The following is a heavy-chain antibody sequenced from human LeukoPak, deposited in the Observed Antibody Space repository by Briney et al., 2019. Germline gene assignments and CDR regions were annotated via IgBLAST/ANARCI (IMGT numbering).Heavy chain of an antibody. D-gene: IGHD1-26*01. V-gene: IGHV3-72*01. CDR1: GFSFSDQY. CDR3: ARDRFYS. J-gene: IGHJ4*02. CDR2: SRNKVNSYST. Sequence: GGSLRLSCATSGFSFSDQYMDWVRQAPGKGLEWVGRSRNKVNSYSTEYAASVKGRFTISRDDSKTSVYLQMNSLKTEDTAVYYCARDRFYSWGQGTLVTVSS.